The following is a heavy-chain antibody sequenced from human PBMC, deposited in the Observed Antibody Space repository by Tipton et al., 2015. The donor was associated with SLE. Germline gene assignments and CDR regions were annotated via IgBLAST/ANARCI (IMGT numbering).Heavy chain of an antibody. CDR1: GGSLSSYY. V-gene: IGHV4-4*07. Sequence: TLSLTCTVSGGSLSSYYWSWIRQPAGKGLEWIGRIYASGSTEYNPSLKSRVTISVDPSKNQFSLRLTSLTAAGTAVYYCARVVYSFSDAFDIWGQGTLVTFSS. CDR2: IYASGST. D-gene: IGHD6-13*01. CDR3: ARVVYSFSDAFDI. J-gene: IGHJ3*02.